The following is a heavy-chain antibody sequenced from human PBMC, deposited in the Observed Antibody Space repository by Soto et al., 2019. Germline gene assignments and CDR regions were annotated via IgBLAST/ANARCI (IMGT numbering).Heavy chain of an antibody. J-gene: IGHJ6*02. CDR3: AASQLLWFGELLNYYYGMDV. V-gene: IGHV1-58*02. CDR1: GFTFTSSA. Sequence: QMQLVQSGPEVKKPGTSVKVSCKASGFTFTSSAMQWVRQARGQRLEWIGWIVVGSGNTNNAQKFQERVTITRDMSTSTAYMELSSRRSEDTAVYYCAASQLLWFGELLNYYYGMDVWGQGTTVTVSS. CDR2: IVVGSGNT. D-gene: IGHD3-10*01.